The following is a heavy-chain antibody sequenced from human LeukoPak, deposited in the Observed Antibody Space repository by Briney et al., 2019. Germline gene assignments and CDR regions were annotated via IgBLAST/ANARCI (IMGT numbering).Heavy chain of an antibody. D-gene: IGHD5-12*01. V-gene: IGHV4-31*03. CDR2: IYYSGST. Sequence: SQTLSLTCTVSGGSISSGGYYWSWIRQHPGKGLEWIGYIYYSGSTYYNPSLKSRVTISVDTSKNQFSLKLSSVTAADMAVYYCARVSPDIVATIGAGTFDYWGQGTLVTVSS. CDR3: ARVSPDIVATIGAGTFDY. J-gene: IGHJ4*02. CDR1: GGSISSGGYY.